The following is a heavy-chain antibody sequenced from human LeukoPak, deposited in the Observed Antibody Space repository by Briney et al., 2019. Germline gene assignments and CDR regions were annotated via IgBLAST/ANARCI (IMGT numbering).Heavy chain of an antibody. Sequence: GASVKVSCKASGCTFSSYAISWVRQAPGQGLEWMGRIIPIFGTANYAQKFQGRVTITTDESTSTAYMELSSLRSEDTAVYYCASDYGDYIGYWGQGTLVTVSS. J-gene: IGHJ4*02. CDR1: GCTFSSYA. V-gene: IGHV1-69*05. D-gene: IGHD4-17*01. CDR3: ASDYGDYIGY. CDR2: IIPIFGTA.